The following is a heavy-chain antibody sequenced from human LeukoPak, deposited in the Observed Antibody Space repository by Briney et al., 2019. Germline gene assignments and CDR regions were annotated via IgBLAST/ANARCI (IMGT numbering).Heavy chain of an antibody. V-gene: IGHV3-15*01. Sequence: GGSLRLSCAASGFTFSNAWMSWVRQAPGKGLEWVGRIKSKTDGGTTDYAAPVKGRFTISRDDSKNTLYLQMNSLKTEDTAVYYCTTDPWGTIFGVALGWGQGTLVTVSS. J-gene: IGHJ4*02. D-gene: IGHD3-3*01. CDR3: TTDPWGTIFGVALG. CDR1: GFTFSNAW. CDR2: IKSKTDGGTT.